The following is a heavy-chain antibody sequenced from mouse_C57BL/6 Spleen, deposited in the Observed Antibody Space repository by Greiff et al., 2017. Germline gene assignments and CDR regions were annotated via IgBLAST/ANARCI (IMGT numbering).Heavy chain of an antibody. CDR3: ARREPYYFDY. CDR2: INPSTGGT. J-gene: IGHJ2*01. CDR1: GYSFTGYY. V-gene: IGHV1-42*01. Sequence: VQLQQSGPELVKPGASVKISCKASGYSFTGYYMNWVKQSPEKSLEWIGEINPSTGGTTYNQKFKAKATLTVDKSSSTAYMQLKTLTSEDSAVYYCARREPYYFDYWGQGTTLTVSS.